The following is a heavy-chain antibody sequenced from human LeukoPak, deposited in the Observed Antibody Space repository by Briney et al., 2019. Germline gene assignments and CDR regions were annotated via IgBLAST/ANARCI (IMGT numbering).Heavy chain of an antibody. CDR2: IKSKTDGGTT. J-gene: IGHJ4*02. V-gene: IGHV3-15*01. Sequence: GGSLRLSCAASGFTFSNAWMSWVRQAPGKGLEWVGRIKSKTDGGTTDYAAPVTGRFTISRDDSKNTLYLQMNSLKTEDTAVYYCTTDTWFGESQEYYFDYWGQGTLVTVSS. CDR1: GFTFSNAW. D-gene: IGHD3-10*01. CDR3: TTDTWFGESQEYYFDY.